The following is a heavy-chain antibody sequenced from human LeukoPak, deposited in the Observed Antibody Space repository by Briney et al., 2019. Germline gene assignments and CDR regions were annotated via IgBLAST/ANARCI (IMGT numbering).Heavy chain of an antibody. D-gene: IGHD4/OR15-4a*01. CDR3: ARDVDYANPRHDY. CDR2: IKKDGSEK. J-gene: IGHJ4*02. Sequence: GGSLRLSCAASGFTFSGYWMNWVRQAPGKGLEWVANIKKDGSEKYYVDSVKGRFTISRDNANNSVYLQMNSLRSEDTAVYYCARDVDYANPRHDYWGQGTLVTVSS. CDR1: GFTFSGYW. V-gene: IGHV3-7*01.